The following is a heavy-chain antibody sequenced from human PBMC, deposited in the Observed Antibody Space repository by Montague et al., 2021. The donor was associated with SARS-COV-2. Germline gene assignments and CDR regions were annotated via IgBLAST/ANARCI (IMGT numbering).Heavy chain of an antibody. CDR2: ISYSGGT. CDR1: GGSISGYC. J-gene: IGHJ3*02. Sequence: SETLSLTCTVSGGSISGYCWSWIRQTPGKGLEWIGYISYSGGTNYSPSLKSRVTIFLDTSKNQFSLKLSSVTAADTAVYFCARDLYNSAGYLRDAFDILGQGTMVTVSS. V-gene: IGHV4-59*13. CDR3: ARDLYNSAGYLRDAFDI. D-gene: IGHD3-22*01.